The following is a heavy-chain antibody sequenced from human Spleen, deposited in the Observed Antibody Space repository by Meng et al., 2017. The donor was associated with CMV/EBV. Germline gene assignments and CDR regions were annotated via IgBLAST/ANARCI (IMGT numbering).Heavy chain of an antibody. J-gene: IGHJ4*02. Sequence: QVQLQESGPGLVKHSGTLSLTYAVSGGSISSSNLWTWVRQVPGKGLEWIGEIYHSGSTNYNPSLKSRVTISVDKFKNQFSLKLGSVTAADTAVYYCARIERRRILKYCGSDCSTTDYWGQGTLVTVSS. CDR3: ARIERRRILKYCGSDCSTTDY. D-gene: IGHD2-21*02. CDR2: IYHSGST. V-gene: IGHV4-4*02. CDR1: GGSISSSNL.